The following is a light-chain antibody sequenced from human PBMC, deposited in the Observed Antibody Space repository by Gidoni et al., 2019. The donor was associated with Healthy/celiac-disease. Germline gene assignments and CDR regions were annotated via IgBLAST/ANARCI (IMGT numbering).Light chain of an antibody. CDR1: SSDVGGYNY. V-gene: IGLV2-14*01. CDR3: SSYTSSSTRV. CDR2: EVS. Sequence: QSALTQPASVSGSPGQSLTISCTGTSSDVGGYNYVSWYHQPPGKAPKLMIYEVSNRPSGVSNRFSGSKSGNTASLTISGLQAEDEADYYCSSYTSSSTRVFGGGTKLTGL. J-gene: IGLJ3*02.